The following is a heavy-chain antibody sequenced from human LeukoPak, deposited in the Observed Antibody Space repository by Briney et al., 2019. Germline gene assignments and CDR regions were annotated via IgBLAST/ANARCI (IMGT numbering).Heavy chain of an antibody. CDR2: IIPIFGTA. Sequence: SVKVSCKASGGTFSSYTISWVRQAPGQGLEWMGGIIPIFGTAYYAQKFQGRVTITADESTSTAYMELSSLRSEDTAVYYCARGGGLLWFGELLFNWFDPWGQGTLVTVSS. V-gene: IGHV1-69*13. CDR1: GGTFSSYT. CDR3: ARGGGLLWFGELLFNWFDP. J-gene: IGHJ5*02. D-gene: IGHD3-10*01.